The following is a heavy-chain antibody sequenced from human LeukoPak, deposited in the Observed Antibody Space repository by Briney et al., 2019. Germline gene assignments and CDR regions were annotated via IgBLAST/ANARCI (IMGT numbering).Heavy chain of an antibody. CDR1: GYSISSGYY. CDR2: IYHSGST. Sequence: SETLSLTCTVSGYSISSGYYWGWIRQPPGNGLEWIGSIYHSGSTYYNPSLKSRVTISVDTSKNQFSLKLSSVTAADTAVYYCARDYGLDNWFDPWGQGTLVTVSS. J-gene: IGHJ5*02. V-gene: IGHV4-38-2*02. CDR3: ARDYGLDNWFDP. D-gene: IGHD3-10*01.